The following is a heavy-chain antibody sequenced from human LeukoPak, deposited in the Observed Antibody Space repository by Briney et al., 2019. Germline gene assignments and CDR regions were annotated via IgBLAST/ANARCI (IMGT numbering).Heavy chain of an antibody. CDR2: IYPGDSKT. CDR3: ARAYSRSRFDY. Sequence: GESLKISCQGSGYRFNIYWIGWVRQMPGKGLEWMGIIYPGDSKTIYSPSFQGQVTISADKSISTAYLQWSSLKASDTAMYYCARAYSRSRFDYWGQGTLVTVSS. D-gene: IGHD6-6*01. J-gene: IGHJ4*02. CDR1: GYRFNIYW. V-gene: IGHV5-51*01.